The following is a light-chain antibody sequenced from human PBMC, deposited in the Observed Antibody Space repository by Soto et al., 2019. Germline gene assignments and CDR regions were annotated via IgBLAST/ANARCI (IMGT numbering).Light chain of an antibody. CDR2: KAS. CDR3: QHYSTYRG. J-gene: IGKJ1*01. V-gene: IGKV1-5*03. CDR1: QSISSW. Sequence: DIQMTQSPSTLSASVGDRVTITCRASQSISSWLAWYQQKPGKAPKLLIYKASNLERGVPSRFSGSGSGTEFTLTISSLQPDGFATYYCQHYSTYRGFVQGTKVEIK.